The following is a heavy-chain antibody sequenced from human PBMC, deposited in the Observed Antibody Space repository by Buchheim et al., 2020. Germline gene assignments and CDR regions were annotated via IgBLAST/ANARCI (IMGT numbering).Heavy chain of an antibody. V-gene: IGHV4-61*01. Sequence: QVQLQESGPGLVKPSETLSLTCAVSGGSVSSDTYYWTWIRQPPGKELEWIGYIFSSGRTNYNPSLKSRVTISVDTSKNQFSLRLSSVTAADTAVYYCARLDNTWFDPWGQGAL. CDR1: GGSVSSDTYY. CDR3: ARLDNTWFDP. J-gene: IGHJ5*02. CDR2: IFSSGRT. D-gene: IGHD3-9*01.